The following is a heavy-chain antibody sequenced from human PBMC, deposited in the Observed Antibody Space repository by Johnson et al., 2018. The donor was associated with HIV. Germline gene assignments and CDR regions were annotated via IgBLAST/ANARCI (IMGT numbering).Heavy chain of an antibody. Sequence: VQLVESGGGVVQPGRSLRLSCAASGFTFSSYAIHWVRQAPGKGLEWVSVIYSGGSTYYADSVKGRFTISRDNSKNTLYLQMNSLRAEDTAVYYCARSLPGRGSYYAFDIWGQGTMVTVSS. CDR2: IYSGGST. J-gene: IGHJ3*02. D-gene: IGHD1-26*01. V-gene: IGHV3-66*01. CDR1: GFTFSSYA. CDR3: ARSLPGRGSYYAFDI.